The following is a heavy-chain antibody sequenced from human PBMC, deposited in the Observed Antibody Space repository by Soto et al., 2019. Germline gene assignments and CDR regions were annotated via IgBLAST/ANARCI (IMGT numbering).Heavy chain of an antibody. CDR1: GYSFTSYW. CDR2: IYPGDSDT. V-gene: IGHV5-51*01. Sequence: PGESLKISCKGSGYSFTSYWIGWVRQMPGNGLEWMGIIYPGDSDTRYSPSFQGQVTISADKSISTAYLQWSSLKASDTAMYYCARFSDFWSGYYMGPYYFDYWGQGTLVTVSS. CDR3: ARFSDFWSGYYMGPYYFDY. J-gene: IGHJ4*02. D-gene: IGHD3-3*01.